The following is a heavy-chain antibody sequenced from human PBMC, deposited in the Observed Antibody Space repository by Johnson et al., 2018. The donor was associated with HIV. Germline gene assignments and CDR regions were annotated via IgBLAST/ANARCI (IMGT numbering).Heavy chain of an antibody. CDR1: GFNFTNYG. Sequence: QVQLVESGGGVVQPGGSLRLSCVASGFNFTNYGMHWVRQAPGKGLEWVSVIYSGGSTYYADSVKGRFTISRDNSQNTLYLQMGRLRVEDMAVYYCARDVASVYGSGDHAFDIWGQGTMVTVSS. D-gene: IGHD3-10*01. J-gene: IGHJ3*02. CDR2: IYSGGST. CDR3: ARDVASVYGSGDHAFDI. V-gene: IGHV3-NL1*01.